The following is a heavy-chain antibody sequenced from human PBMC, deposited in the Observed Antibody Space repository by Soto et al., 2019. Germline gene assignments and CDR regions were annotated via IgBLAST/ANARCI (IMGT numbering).Heavy chain of an antibody. Sequence: EVQLVESGGGLIQPGGSLKLSCAASGFTVGNNYMSWVRQAPGKGLEWVSLIYSTGTTKYADSVKGRFTVSREHAKNTLYLQMNSLSAEDTAVYYCAKDGRGSGSHYNSFGYWGQGTLVTVSS. CDR3: AKDGRGSGSHYNSFGY. CDR2: IYSTGTT. CDR1: GFTVGNNY. V-gene: IGHV3-53*01. J-gene: IGHJ4*02. D-gene: IGHD3-10*01.